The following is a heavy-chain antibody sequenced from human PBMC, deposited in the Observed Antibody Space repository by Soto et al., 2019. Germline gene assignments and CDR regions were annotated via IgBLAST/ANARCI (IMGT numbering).Heavy chain of an antibody. CDR2: IYYSGST. V-gene: IGHV4-39*01. D-gene: IGHD3-9*01. Sequence: SETLSLTCTVSGGSISSSSYYWGWIRQPPGKGLEWIGSIYYSGSTYYKPSLKSRVTISVDTSKNQFSLKLSSVTAADTAVYYCASPALFDWLLSDRMANNYYYYGMDVWGEGTTVTV. CDR1: GGSISSSSYY. J-gene: IGHJ6*02. CDR3: ASPALFDWLLSDRMANNYYYYGMDV.